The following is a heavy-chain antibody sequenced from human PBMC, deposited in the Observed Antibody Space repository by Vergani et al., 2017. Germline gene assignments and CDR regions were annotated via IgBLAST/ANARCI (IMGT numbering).Heavy chain of an antibody. V-gene: IGHV1-69-2*01. J-gene: IGHJ6*02. Sequence: EVQLVQSGAEVKKPGATMQISCKVSGYTFTDHYMHWVKQAPGKGLEWMGLVDPEDGETIYAEKFKGRVTIAADTATDTAHLELSSLRSEDTAVYYCATPPAVTTGGMEVWGQGTTVIVSS. CDR2: VDPEDGET. CDR1: GYTFTDHY. CDR3: ATPPAVTTGGMEV. D-gene: IGHD4-17*01.